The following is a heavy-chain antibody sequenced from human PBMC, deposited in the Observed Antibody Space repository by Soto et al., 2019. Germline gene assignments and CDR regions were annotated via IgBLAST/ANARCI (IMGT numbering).Heavy chain of an antibody. Sequence: QVQLVQSGAEVKKPGSSVKVSCKASGGTFSSYSINWVRQAPGQGLEWLGEIIPIFGTANYAQKFQGRVTITADESKSTAYMELSSLRSEDTAAYYCARDGGRHSGGIDYWGQGTLVTVSS. CDR1: GGTFSSYS. CDR2: IIPIFGTA. J-gene: IGHJ4*02. D-gene: IGHD1-26*01. CDR3: ARDGGRHSGGIDY. V-gene: IGHV1-69*01.